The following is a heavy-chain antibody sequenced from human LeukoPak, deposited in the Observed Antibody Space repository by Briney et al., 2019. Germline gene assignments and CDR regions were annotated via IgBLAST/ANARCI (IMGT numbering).Heavy chain of an antibody. CDR3: AKDRVGSTHFDY. CDR1: GFTFSSYA. CDR2: ICGSGGST. J-gene: IGHJ4*02. V-gene: IGHV3-23*01. D-gene: IGHD1-26*01. Sequence: PGGSLRLSCAASGFTFSSYAMGWVRQAPGKGLEWVSVICGSGGSTYYADSVKGRFTISRDNSKNTLYMQMNSLRAEDTAVYYCAKDRVGSTHFDYWGQGTLVTVSS.